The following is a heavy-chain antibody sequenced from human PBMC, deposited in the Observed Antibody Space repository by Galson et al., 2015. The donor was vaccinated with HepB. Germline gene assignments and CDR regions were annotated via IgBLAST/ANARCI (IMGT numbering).Heavy chain of an antibody. Sequence: SVKVSCKASGGTFSRYAISWVRQAPGQGLEWMGGIIPILGIANYAQKFQGRVTITADKSTSTAYMELSSLRSEDTAVYYCARDGRSMTNYDFWSGYSDAFDIWGQGTMVTVSS. J-gene: IGHJ3*02. D-gene: IGHD3-3*01. CDR2: IIPILGIA. V-gene: IGHV1-69*10. CDR1: GGTFSRYA. CDR3: ARDGRSMTNYDFWSGYSDAFDI.